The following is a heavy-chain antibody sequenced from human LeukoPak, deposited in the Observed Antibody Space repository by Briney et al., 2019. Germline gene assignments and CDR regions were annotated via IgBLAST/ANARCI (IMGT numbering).Heavy chain of an antibody. J-gene: IGHJ5*02. V-gene: IGHV1-2*02. CDR2: INPNSGGT. Sequence: ASVKVSCKASGYTFTGYYMHWVRQAPGQGLEWMGWINPNSGGTNYAQKFQGRVTMTRDTSISTAYMELSRLRSDYTAVYYCARGRITIFGVVIPFYPWGQGTLVTGSS. CDR1: GYTFTGYY. D-gene: IGHD3-3*01. CDR3: ARGRITIFGVVIPFYP.